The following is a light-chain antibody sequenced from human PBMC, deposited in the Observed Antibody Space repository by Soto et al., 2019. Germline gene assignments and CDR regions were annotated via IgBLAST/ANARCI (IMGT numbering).Light chain of an antibody. Sequence: IQMAQSPSILSASIGDRVAITCRTSQSVNTWLAWYQQKPGKAPKLLVYDASTLAGGFPSRFSGSGSGIEFTLTISSLQPDDFATYYCQQYNSFSPYTFGQGTKLEIK. CDR2: DAS. J-gene: IGKJ2*01. CDR1: QSVNTW. V-gene: IGKV1-5*01. CDR3: QQYNSFSPYT.